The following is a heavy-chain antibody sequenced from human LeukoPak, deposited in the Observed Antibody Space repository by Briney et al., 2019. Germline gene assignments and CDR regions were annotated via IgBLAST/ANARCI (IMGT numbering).Heavy chain of an antibody. V-gene: IGHV1-3*01. D-gene: IGHD3-22*01. CDR1: GYTFTSYA. Sequence: GASVKVSCKASGYTFTSYAMHWVRQAPGQRLEWMGWINAGNGNTKYSQKFQGRVPITRDTSASKAYMQLSRLRSEDTAVYYCARGSRWYYDSRGYLYWGQGTLVTVSS. CDR3: ARGSRWYYDSRGYLY. CDR2: INAGNGNT. J-gene: IGHJ4*02.